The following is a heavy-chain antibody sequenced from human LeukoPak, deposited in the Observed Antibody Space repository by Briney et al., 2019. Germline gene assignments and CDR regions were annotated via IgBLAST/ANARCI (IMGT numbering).Heavy chain of an antibody. Sequence: SETLSLTCTVSGGSISSSSYYWVWIRQPPGKGLEWIGEINHSGSTNYNPSLKSRVTISVDTSKNQFSLTLSSVTAADTAVYYCAREGKTTYYYDSSGPRYYHSSPWFDPWGQGTLVTVSS. V-gene: IGHV4-39*07. D-gene: IGHD3-22*01. CDR2: INHSGST. CDR3: AREGKTTYYYDSSGPRYYHSSPWFDP. J-gene: IGHJ5*02. CDR1: GGSISSSSYY.